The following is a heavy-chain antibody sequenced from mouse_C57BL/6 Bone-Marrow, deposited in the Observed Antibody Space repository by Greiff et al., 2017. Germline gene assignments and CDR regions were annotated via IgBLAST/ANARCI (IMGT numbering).Heavy chain of an antibody. CDR2: ISGGGGNT. D-gene: IGHD1-1*01. J-gene: IGHJ3*01. Sequence: EVQLVASGGGLVKPGGSLKLSCAASGFTFSSYTMSWVRQTPEKRLEWVATISGGGGNTYYPDSVQGRFTISRDNAKNTLYLLMSGLRSEDAALYYCARQIYYGGFAYWGQGTLVTVSA. V-gene: IGHV5-9*01. CDR3: ARQIYYGGFAY. CDR1: GFTFSSYT.